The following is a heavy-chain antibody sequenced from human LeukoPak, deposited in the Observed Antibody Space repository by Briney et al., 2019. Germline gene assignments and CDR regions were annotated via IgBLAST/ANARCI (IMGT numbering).Heavy chain of an antibody. Sequence: PGGSLRLSCAASGFTFSSYAMSWVRQAPGKGLEWVSAISGSGGSTYYADSVKGRFTISRDNSKNTLYLQMNSLRAEDTAVYYCAKDLERVAARPDAFDIWGQGTMVTVSS. D-gene: IGHD6-6*01. CDR3: AKDLERVAARPDAFDI. J-gene: IGHJ3*02. V-gene: IGHV3-23*01. CDR2: ISGSGGST. CDR1: GFTFSSYA.